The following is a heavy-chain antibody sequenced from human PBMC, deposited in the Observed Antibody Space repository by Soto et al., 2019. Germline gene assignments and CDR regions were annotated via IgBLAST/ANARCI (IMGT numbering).Heavy chain of an antibody. J-gene: IGHJ4*02. CDR2: VYHSGTT. D-gene: IGHD1-26*01. V-gene: IGHV4-59*01. CDR3: ARDMPYGAGSLAGCDY. Sequence: PSEALSLTCSVSGASITGSYCSWIRQPPGKTLEWIGYVYHSGTTTYNPSLKSRVSISVDTSKNQFSLRLTSVIAADTAVYYCARDMPYGAGSLAGCDYWGQGILVTVSS. CDR1: GASITGSY.